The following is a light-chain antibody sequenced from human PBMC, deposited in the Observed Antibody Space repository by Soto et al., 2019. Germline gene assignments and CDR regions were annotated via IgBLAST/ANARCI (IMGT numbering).Light chain of an antibody. CDR3: KSYAGSNTYV. V-gene: IGLV2-8*01. CDR1: KSDIGVYDF. CDR2: EVV. J-gene: IGLJ1*01. Sequence: QSALTQPPSASGTPGQRVTISCTGTKSDIGVYDFVSWYQHHPGKAPRLIIYEVVQRPSGVPDRFSGSKSGNTASLTVSGLQAADEADYFCKSYAGSNTYVFGSGTKVTVL.